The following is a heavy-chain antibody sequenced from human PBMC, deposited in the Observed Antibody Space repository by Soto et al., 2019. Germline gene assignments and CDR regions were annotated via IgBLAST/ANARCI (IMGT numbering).Heavy chain of an antibody. CDR1: GGPISDRNW. J-gene: IGHJ4*02. D-gene: IGHD6-13*01. CDR2: ISHSGTT. CDR3: ARQRPASSGRTLDY. V-gene: IGHV4-4*02. Sequence: PSETLSLTCAVSGGPISDRNWRSWVRQPPGKGTEWVGEISHSGTTNYNPSLQGRVTVSLDRSKRQFSLRLTSVKAADTAVYYCARQRPASSGRTLDYWGQGILVTVS.